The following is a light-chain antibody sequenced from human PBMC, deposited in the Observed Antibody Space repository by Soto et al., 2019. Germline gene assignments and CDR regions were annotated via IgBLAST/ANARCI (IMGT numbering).Light chain of an antibody. CDR1: QNPLHRGWYNH. V-gene: IGKV2-28*01. CDR2: LGS. Sequence: IVVAQVPLSLPGNPWGPAPNPFRSWQNPLHRGWYNHLDWYLQKPGQSPQLLIHLGSIRASGVSDRFSGSGSGTDFTLKISRVVAEDVGVYYCMQGLQTPLTFGGGTKLEIK. CDR3: MQGLQTPLT. J-gene: IGKJ4*01.